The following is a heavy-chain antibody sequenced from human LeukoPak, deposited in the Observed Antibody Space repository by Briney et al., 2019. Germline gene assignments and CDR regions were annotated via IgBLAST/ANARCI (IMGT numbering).Heavy chain of an antibody. CDR1: GFTFFTYA. D-gene: IGHD3-22*01. CDR2: ISGSGGST. Sequence: GGSLRLSCAASGFTFFTYAMSWVRQAPGKGLEWVSAISGSGGSTYYADSVKGRFTISRDNSENTLYLQMNSLRAEDTAVYYCAKVSSDRPEYFQHWGQGTLVTVSS. V-gene: IGHV3-23*01. J-gene: IGHJ1*01. CDR3: AKVSSDRPEYFQH.